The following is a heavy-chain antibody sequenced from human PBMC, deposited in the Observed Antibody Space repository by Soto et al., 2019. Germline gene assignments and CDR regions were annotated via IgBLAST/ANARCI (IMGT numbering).Heavy chain of an antibody. CDR1: GYTFTSNY. D-gene: IGHD3-16*01. Sequence: QVQLVQSGAEVKRPGASVKVSCKASGYTFTSNYMHWVRQAPGQVLEWVGMINPGGGETTYAQKFQGRVTMTRDTSTGAVYMEVRSLTSEDTAVYYCASGVMDVWGRGTKVTVSS. J-gene: IGHJ6*02. CDR3: ASGVMDV. V-gene: IGHV1-46*01. CDR2: INPGGGET.